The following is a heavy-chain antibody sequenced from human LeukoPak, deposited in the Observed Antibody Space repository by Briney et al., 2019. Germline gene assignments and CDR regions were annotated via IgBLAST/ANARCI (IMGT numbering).Heavy chain of an antibody. D-gene: IGHD1-26*01. CDR3: AKETREPRAFDY. CDR1: GFTFNNFG. CDR2: ISYDGSDK. V-gene: IGHV3-30*02. Sequence: GGSLRLSCAASGFTFNNFGLHWVRQAPGKGLEWVAFISYDGSDKNCVDSVQGRFTISRDNSKNTLYLQMNSLRAEDTAVYYCAKETREPRAFDYWGQGTLVTVSS. J-gene: IGHJ4*02.